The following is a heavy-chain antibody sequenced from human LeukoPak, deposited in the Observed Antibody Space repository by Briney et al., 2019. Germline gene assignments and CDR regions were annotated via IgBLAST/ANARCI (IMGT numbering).Heavy chain of an antibody. CDR3: ARYKAPYGMDV. J-gene: IGHJ6*02. V-gene: IGHV4-61*01. D-gene: IGHD1-14*01. CDR1: GGSVSSGSYY. CDR2: IYYGGST. Sequence: SETLSLTCSVSGGSVSSGSYYWSWIRQSPGKGLEWIGYIYYGGSTNYNPSLKSRITISVDTSKNQFSLRLSSVTAADTAVYYCARYKAPYGMDVWGQGTTVTVSS.